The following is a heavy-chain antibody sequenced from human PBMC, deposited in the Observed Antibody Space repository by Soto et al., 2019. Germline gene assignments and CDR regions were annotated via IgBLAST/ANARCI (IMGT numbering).Heavy chain of an antibody. D-gene: IGHD2-15*01. V-gene: IGHV3-15*01. Sequence: PGGSLRLSCAASGFTFSNAWMSWVRQAPGKGLEWVGRIKSKTDGGTTDYAAPVKGRFTTSSDSSRTTVYLQMNSLRPDETAVYSCATWHLQDHAYDIWGQGTMVTVSS. CDR2: IKSKTDGGTT. J-gene: IGHJ3*02. CDR3: ATWHLQDHAYDI. CDR1: GFTFSNAW.